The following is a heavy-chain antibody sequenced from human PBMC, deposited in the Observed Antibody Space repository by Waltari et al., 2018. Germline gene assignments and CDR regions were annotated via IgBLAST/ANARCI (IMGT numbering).Heavy chain of an antibody. J-gene: IGHJ5*02. CDR2: INDRGTT. V-gene: IGHV4-34*01. D-gene: IGHD2-2*01. Sequence: QVQLQQWGAGLVTPSETLSLTCAVYGGSFSGYYWSWIRHPPANGLAWIGEINDRGTTNYNPSLKSRVTISVDTSKNQFSLKLSSVTAADTAVYYCARGRRLYCSSTSCSGWFDPWGQGTLVTVSS. CDR1: GGSFSGYY. CDR3: ARGRRLYCSSTSCSGWFDP.